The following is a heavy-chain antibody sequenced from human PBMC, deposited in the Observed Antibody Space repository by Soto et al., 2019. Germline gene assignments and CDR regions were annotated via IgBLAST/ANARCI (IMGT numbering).Heavy chain of an antibody. V-gene: IGHV4-30-4*01. CDR3: ARGDDCSSTSCPGKIDY. Sequence: PSETLSLTCTVSGGSISIGDYYWSCIRQPPGKGLEWIGYIYYSGSTYYNPSLKSRVTISVDTSKNQFSLKLSSVTAADSAVYYCARGDDCSSTSCPGKIDYWGQGTLVTVSS. CDR1: GGSISIGDYY. CDR2: IYYSGST. D-gene: IGHD2-2*01. J-gene: IGHJ4*02.